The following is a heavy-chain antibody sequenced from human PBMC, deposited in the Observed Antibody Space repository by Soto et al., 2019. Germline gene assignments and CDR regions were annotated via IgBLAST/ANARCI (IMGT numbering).Heavy chain of an antibody. CDR1: VYTFTGYD. Sequence: ASVKVSFKTSVYTFTGYDITWVVQATGQVVERMGWMNPNSGNTDYAQKFQGRVTMTRNTSISTAYMELSSLRSEDTAVYYCVIRGLSSSSTFRYYYYGMDVWGLGTTVTVS. J-gene: IGHJ6*02. CDR3: VIRGLSSSSTFRYYYYGMDV. V-gene: IGHV1-8*01. CDR2: MNPNSGNT. D-gene: IGHD6-6*01.